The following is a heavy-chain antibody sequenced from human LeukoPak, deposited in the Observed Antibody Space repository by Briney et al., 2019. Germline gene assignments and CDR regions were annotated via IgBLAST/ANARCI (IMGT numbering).Heavy chain of an antibody. Sequence: SETLSLTCTVSGGSISSGSYYWSWIRQPAGKGREWIGRIYTSGSTNYNPSLKSRVTISVDTSKNQFALKLSSVTAADTAVYYCARETDWGDRDYWGQGTLVTVSS. V-gene: IGHV4-61*02. CDR1: GGSISSGSYY. J-gene: IGHJ4*02. D-gene: IGHD3/OR15-3a*01. CDR3: ARETDWGDRDY. CDR2: IYTSGST.